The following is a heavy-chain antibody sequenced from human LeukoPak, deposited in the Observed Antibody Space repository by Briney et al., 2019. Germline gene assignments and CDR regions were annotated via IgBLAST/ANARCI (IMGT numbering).Heavy chain of an antibody. Sequence: ASVKVSCKASAYTFTSYPMIWVRQAPGQGLEWMGWINTNDGNPTYAQGFTGRFVFSLDTSVSTAYLQISSLKPEDTAVYYCARVSLGYKNSWFDPWGQGTLVTVSS. CDR2: INTNDGNP. D-gene: IGHD1-1*01. CDR1: AYTFTSYP. V-gene: IGHV7-4-1*02. CDR3: ARVSLGYKNSWFDP. J-gene: IGHJ5*02.